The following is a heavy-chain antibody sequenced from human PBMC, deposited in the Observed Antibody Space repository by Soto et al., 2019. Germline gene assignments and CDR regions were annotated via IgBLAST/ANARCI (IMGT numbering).Heavy chain of an antibody. V-gene: IGHV4-61*01. CDR2: IYYSGST. Sequence: PSETLSLTCTVSGGSVSSGSYYWSWIRQPPGKGLEWIGYIYYSGSTNYNPSLKSRVTISVDTSKNQFSLKLSSVTAADTAVYYCARVAAVKPGLNYYDSSGYYPWGQGTLVTVSS. J-gene: IGHJ5*02. CDR3: ARVAAVKPGLNYYDSSGYYP. CDR1: GGSVSSGSYY. D-gene: IGHD3-22*01.